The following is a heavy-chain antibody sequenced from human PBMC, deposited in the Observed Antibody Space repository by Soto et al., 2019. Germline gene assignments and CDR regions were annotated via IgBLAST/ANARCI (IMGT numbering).Heavy chain of an antibody. J-gene: IGHJ4*02. CDR3: ARMGYSYGSDY. CDR1: GFPFSSYA. V-gene: IGHV3-23*01. CDR2: ISGSGGST. D-gene: IGHD5-18*01. Sequence: GGSLRLSCAASGFPFSSYAMSWVRQAPGKGLEWVSAISGSGGSTYYADSVKGRFTISRDNSKNTLYLQMNSLRAEDTAVYYCARMGYSYGSDYWGQGTLVTVSS.